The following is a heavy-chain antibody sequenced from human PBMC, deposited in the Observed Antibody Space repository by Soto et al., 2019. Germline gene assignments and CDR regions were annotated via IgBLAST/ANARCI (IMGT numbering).Heavy chain of an antibody. V-gene: IGHV4-34*01. D-gene: IGHD3-9*01. CDR1: GGSFSGYY. CDR2: INHSGST. Sequence: SETLSLTCAVYGGSFSGYYWSWIRQPPGKGLEWIGEINHSGSTNYNPSLKSRVTISVDTSKNQFSLKLSSVTAADTAVYYCARGGPGNYDILTGYYKPLDYWGQGTLVTVSS. CDR3: ARGGPGNYDILTGYYKPLDY. J-gene: IGHJ4*02.